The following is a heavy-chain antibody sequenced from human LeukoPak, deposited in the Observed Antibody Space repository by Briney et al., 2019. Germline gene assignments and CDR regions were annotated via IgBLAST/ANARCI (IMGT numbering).Heavy chain of an antibody. CDR3: TGDRSRAKDD. CDR1: GFTFSGHL. Sequence: GGSLRLSCAASGFTFSGHLMSWVRQAPGKGLEWVANINQGGSDKYYVDSVKGRFTISRDNANNLLYLQMNSLRGEDTAVYYCTGDRSRAKDDWGQGTLVTVSS. CDR2: INQGGSDK. V-gene: IGHV3-7*01. J-gene: IGHJ4*02.